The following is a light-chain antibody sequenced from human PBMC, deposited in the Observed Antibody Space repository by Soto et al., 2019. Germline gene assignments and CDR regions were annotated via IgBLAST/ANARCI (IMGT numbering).Light chain of an antibody. CDR3: AAWDDSLNAYV. CDR1: SSNIGTFY. V-gene: IGLV1-47*02. CDR2: LDT. J-gene: IGLJ1*01. Sequence: QSVLTQPPSAASTPGQRVTLSCSGSSSNIGTFYVYWYQHLPETAPRLLIYLDTQRPSGVPDRFSGSKSGTSASLAISGLRSEDEGIYYCAAWDDSLNAYVFGTGTKVTAL.